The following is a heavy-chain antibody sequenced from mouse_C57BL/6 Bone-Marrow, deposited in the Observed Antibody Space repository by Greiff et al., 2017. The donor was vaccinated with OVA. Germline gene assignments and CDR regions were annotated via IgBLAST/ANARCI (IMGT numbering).Heavy chain of an antibody. J-gene: IGHJ2*01. CDR2: ISSGGSYT. D-gene: IGHD2-1*01. CDR3: ARLYYGNFYFDY. Sequence: EVQLVESGGDLVKPGGSLKLSCAASGFTFSSYGMSWVRQTPDKRLEWVATISSGGSYTYSPDSVTGRFTISRDNAKNTLYLQMSSLKSEDTAMYYCARLYYGNFYFDYWGQGTTLTVSS. V-gene: IGHV5-6*01. CDR1: GFTFSSYG.